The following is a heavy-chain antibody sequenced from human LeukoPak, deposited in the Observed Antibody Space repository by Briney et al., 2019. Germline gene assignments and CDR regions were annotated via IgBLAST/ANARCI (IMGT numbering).Heavy chain of an antibody. CDR2: IKSEVEGGTT. V-gene: IGHV3-15*01. CDR1: GFTFSSYA. CDR3: VTGGSIFVN. D-gene: IGHD3-16*01. J-gene: IGHJ4*02. Sequence: GGSLRLSCAASGFTFSSYAMYWVRQAPGKGLEWVGHIKSEVEGGTTDYAAPAKGRFTISRDDSKNTLILQMSSLKNDDTAVYYCVTGGSIFVNWGQGTLVTVSS.